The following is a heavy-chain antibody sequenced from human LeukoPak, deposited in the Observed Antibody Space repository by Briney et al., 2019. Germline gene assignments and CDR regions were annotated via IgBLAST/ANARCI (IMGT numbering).Heavy chain of an antibody. Sequence: GGSLRLSCAASGFTFSNYWMSWVRQAPGKGLEWVANINQDGSEKYYVDSVKGRVTISRDNAKNSLYLQMNSLRAEDTAVYYCARDHRDGYTVLAYWGQGTLVTVSS. D-gene: IGHD5-24*01. CDR2: INQDGSEK. J-gene: IGHJ4*02. V-gene: IGHV3-7*01. CDR1: GFTFSNYW. CDR3: ARDHRDGYTVLAY.